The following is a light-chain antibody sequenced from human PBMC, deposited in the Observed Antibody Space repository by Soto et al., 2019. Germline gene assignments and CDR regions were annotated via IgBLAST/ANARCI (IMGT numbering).Light chain of an antibody. V-gene: IGKV2-28*01. CDR3: MKDIQTNLN. Sequence: DIFITQSPLSLPFTPGEPASISCICSQSLLHGNGYNYLDWYLQRPGQSPQLLIFLGSNRASGVHHRFSGSGSGTDFTLQIDRVEAADFGVYYCMKDIQTNLNFGQGTKVDIK. J-gene: IGKJ2*01. CDR1: QSLLHGNGYNY. CDR2: LGS.